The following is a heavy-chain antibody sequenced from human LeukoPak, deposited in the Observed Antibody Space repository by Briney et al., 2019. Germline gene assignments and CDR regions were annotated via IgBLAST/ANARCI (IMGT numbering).Heavy chain of an antibody. CDR1: GFTFDSYE. J-gene: IGHJ4*02. D-gene: IGHD3-22*01. Sequence: GGSLRLSCAASGFTFDSYEMNWVRQAPGKGLEWVSAISSSGGSTYYADSVKGRFTISRDNSKNTLYLQMNSLRAEDTAVYYCAKVWDTYYYDSSGSFDYWGQGTLVTVSS. V-gene: IGHV3-23*01. CDR2: ISSSGGST. CDR3: AKVWDTYYYDSSGSFDY.